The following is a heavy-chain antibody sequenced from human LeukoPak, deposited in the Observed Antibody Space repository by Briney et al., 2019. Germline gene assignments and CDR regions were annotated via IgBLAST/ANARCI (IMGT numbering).Heavy chain of an antibody. Sequence: ASVKVSCKASGYTFTSYFIHWVRQAPGQGLEWMGIINPSSGSTSYAQKFQGRVTMTRDTSTSTVYMELSSLRSEDTAVYYCAGGTTNTKGAFDMWGQGTMVTVSS. D-gene: IGHD2-8*01. CDR1: GYTFTSYF. J-gene: IGHJ3*02. CDR2: INPSSGST. CDR3: AGGTTNTKGAFDM. V-gene: IGHV1-46*01.